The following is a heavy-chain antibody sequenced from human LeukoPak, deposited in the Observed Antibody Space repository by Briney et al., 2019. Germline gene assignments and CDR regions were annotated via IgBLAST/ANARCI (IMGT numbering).Heavy chain of an antibody. V-gene: IGHV3-30*02. CDR3: AKGSYYYDSSGFS. CDR1: GFTFSSYG. D-gene: IGHD3-22*01. Sequence: GGSLRLSCAASGFTFSSYGMHWVRQAPGKGLEWVTLIRYDGSNKYYADSVKGRFTISRDNSKNTLYLQMNSLRAEDTAVYYCAKGSYYYDSSGFSWGQGTLVTVSS. CDR2: IRYDGSNK. J-gene: IGHJ4*02.